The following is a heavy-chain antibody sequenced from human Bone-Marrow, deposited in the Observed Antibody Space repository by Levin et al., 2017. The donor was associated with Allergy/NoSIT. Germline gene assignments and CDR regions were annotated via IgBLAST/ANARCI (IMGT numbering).Heavy chain of an antibody. CDR3: ARDRMSSILGQDYYYYFFGMDV. V-gene: IGHV1-69*13. D-gene: IGHD2/OR15-2a*01. Sequence: SVKVSCKSSGGIFSNYAISWVRQAPGQGLEWMGGIIPMFGTPNYAQKFQGRVTITADQATNTVDMYLSNLKSDDTAVYYCARDRMSSILGQDYYYYFFGMDVWGQGTTVTVSS. CDR2: IIPMFGTP. CDR1: GGIFSNYA. J-gene: IGHJ6*02.